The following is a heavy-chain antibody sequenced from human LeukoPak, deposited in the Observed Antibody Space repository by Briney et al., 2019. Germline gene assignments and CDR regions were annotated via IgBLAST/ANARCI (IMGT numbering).Heavy chain of an antibody. CDR1: GGSICSSSYY. Sequence: SETLSLTCTVSGGSICSSSYYWGWIRQPPGKGLEWIGSIYYSGSTYYNPSLKSRVTISVDTSKNQFSLKLSSVTAADTAVYYCARVGITIYDSSGYYPYYFDYWGQGTLVTVSS. CDR3: ARVGITIYDSSGYYPYYFDY. CDR2: IYYSGST. D-gene: IGHD3-22*01. V-gene: IGHV4-39*01. J-gene: IGHJ4*02.